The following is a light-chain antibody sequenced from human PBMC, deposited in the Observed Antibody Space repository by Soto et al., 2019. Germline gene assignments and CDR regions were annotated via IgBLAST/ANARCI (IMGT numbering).Light chain of an antibody. V-gene: IGKV3-20*01. CDR2: GAS. Sequence: EIVLTQSPGTLSLSPGERATLSCRTSQVIDSSSLAWYQQKPGQPPRLLIYGASNRATGIPDRISGSGSGTDFTLTITRLEPEDVAVFYCHQYVSSPYTFGQGTKLEIK. J-gene: IGKJ2*01. CDR1: QVIDSSS. CDR3: HQYVSSPYT.